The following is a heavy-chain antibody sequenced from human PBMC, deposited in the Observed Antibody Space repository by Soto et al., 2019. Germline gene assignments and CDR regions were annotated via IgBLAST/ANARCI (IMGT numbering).Heavy chain of an antibody. CDR3: ARADYEILTGSYAMDV. J-gene: IGHJ6*02. V-gene: IGHV4-4*07. CDR1: DDFISSYY. D-gene: IGHD3-9*01. CDR2: VSTNGAT. Sequence: SETLSLTCTVSDDFISSYYWNWIRQPAGKGLEWIGRVSTNGATNYNRSLESRVTMSVDTSKNQFSLKLTSVTAADTAVYFCARADYEILTGSYAMDVWGQGTTVTVSS.